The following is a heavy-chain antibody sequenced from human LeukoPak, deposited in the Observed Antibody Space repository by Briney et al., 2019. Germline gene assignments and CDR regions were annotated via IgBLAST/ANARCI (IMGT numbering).Heavy chain of an antibody. D-gene: IGHD6-6*01. J-gene: IGHJ4*02. CDR3: AKAGRYSSSLYY. Sequence: GGSLRLSCAASGFTFSSYGMHWVRLAPGKGLEWVAVIWYDGSNKYYADSVKGRFTISRDNSKNTLYLQMNSLRAEDTAVYYCAKAGRYSSSLYYWGQGTLVTVSS. CDR1: GFTFSSYG. CDR2: IWYDGSNK. V-gene: IGHV3-33*06.